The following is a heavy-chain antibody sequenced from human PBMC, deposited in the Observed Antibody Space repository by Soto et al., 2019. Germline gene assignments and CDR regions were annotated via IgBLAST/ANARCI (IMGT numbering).Heavy chain of an antibody. Sequence: PSETLSLTCSVSGDSITSGSYSWSWIRQAPGKGLEWIGNIHVTGYTSFSPSLKRRLSMSVDTSQNQFSLYLNSVTAADTAVYYCARGGALRQYGHVPLAFWGQGALVTVSS. CDR3: ARGGALRQYGHVPLAF. CDR2: IHVTGYT. D-gene: IGHD3-16*01. V-gene: IGHV4-30-2*01. J-gene: IGHJ4*02. CDR1: GDSITSGSYS.